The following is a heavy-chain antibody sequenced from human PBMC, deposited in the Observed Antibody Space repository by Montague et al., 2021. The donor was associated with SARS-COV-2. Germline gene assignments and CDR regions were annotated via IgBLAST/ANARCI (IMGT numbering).Heavy chain of an antibody. V-gene: IGHV4-39*07. Sequence: SETLSLTCTVSGGSISSSSYYWGWIRQPPGKGLEWIGSIYYSGXTXYXXXXKXRVTISVDTSKNQFSLKLRSVTAADTAVYYCAREGGWLSRGSYYFDYWGQGTLVTVSS. CDR1: GGSISSSSYY. CDR2: IYYSGXT. CDR3: AREGGWLSRGSYYFDY. D-gene: IGHD3-22*01. J-gene: IGHJ4*02.